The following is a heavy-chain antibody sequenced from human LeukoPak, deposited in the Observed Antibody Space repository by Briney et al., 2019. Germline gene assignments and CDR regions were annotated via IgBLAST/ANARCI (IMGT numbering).Heavy chain of an antibody. J-gene: IGHJ6*02. CDR1: GGTFSSYT. V-gene: IGHV1-69*02. D-gene: IGHD3-22*01. Sequence: ASVKVSSKASGGTFSSYTISWVRQAPGQGLEWMGRIIPILGIANYAQKFQGRVTITADKSTSTAYMELSSLRSEDTAVYYCARGLGYYDSSGYYYDNYYGMDVWGQGTTVTVSS. CDR2: IIPILGIA. CDR3: ARGLGYYDSSGYYYDNYYGMDV.